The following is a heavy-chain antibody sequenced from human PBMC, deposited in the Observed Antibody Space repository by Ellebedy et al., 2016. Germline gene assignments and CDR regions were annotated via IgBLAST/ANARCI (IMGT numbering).Heavy chain of an antibody. CDR3: AKWNGGWYAFEV. V-gene: IGHV4-59*02. CDR2: VFHTGTT. J-gene: IGHJ3*01. Sequence: LETLSLTCNVSGGSVSSDYWNWIRRPPGKELEWIGYVFHTGTTNYNPSLKSRVTMSVDTSKSQFSLRLTSVTAADTAVYYCAKWNGGWYAFEVWGQGTMVTVSS. D-gene: IGHD6-19*01. CDR1: GGSVSSDY.